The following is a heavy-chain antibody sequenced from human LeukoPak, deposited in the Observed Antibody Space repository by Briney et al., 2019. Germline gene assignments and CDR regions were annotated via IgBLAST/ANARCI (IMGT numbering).Heavy chain of an antibody. CDR3: ARPGGPRGNYFDY. D-gene: IGHD1-14*01. V-gene: IGHV3-30*04. J-gene: IGHJ4*02. CDR2: ISYDGSNK. CDR1: GFTFSSYA. Sequence: GGSLRLSCAASGFTFSSYAMHWVRQAPGKGLEWVAVISYDGSNKYYADSVKGRFTISRDNSKNTLYLQMNSPRAEDTAVYYCARPGGPRGNYFDYWGQGTLVTVSS.